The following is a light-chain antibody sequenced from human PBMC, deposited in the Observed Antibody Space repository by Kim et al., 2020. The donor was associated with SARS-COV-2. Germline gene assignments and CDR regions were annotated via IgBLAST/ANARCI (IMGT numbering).Light chain of an antibody. Sequence: RVTSSCSGRSSNSRGNTLGLYQHLPGTTPKLLIYDNNQRPSGVPDRRSGAKSGTSASRAISGLQSDDEADYYCAAWDDRLTGLYVFGTGTKVTVL. CDR2: DNN. CDR1: SSNSRGNT. CDR3: AAWDDRLTGLYV. V-gene: IGLV1-44*01. J-gene: IGLJ1*01.